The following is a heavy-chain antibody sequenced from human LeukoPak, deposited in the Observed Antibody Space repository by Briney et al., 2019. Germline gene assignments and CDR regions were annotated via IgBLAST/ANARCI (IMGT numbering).Heavy chain of an antibody. CDR2: TRNKANSYTT. V-gene: IGHV3-72*01. D-gene: IGHD4-17*01. J-gene: IGHJ6*02. CDR1: GFTFSDHY. Sequence: GGSLRLSCAASGFTFSDHYMDWVRQAPGKGLEWVGRTRNKANSYTTEYAASVKGRFTISRDDSKNSLYLQMNSLKTEDTAVYYCARLSIQYGDYDLYYYGMDVWGQGTTVTVSS. CDR3: ARLSIQYGDYDLYYYGMDV.